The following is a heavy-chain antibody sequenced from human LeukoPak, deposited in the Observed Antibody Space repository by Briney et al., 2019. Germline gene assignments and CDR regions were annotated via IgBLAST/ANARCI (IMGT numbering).Heavy chain of an antibody. CDR2: IYYSGST. Sequence: SQTLSLTCTVSGGSISSGGYYWSWIRQHPGKGLEWIGYIYYSGSTYYNPSLKSRVTISVDTSKNQFSLKLSSVTAVDTAVYYCARAPVVAHSSSFGMDVWGQGTTVTVSS. CDR3: ARAPVVAHSSSFGMDV. V-gene: IGHV4-31*03. J-gene: IGHJ6*02. D-gene: IGHD6-6*01. CDR1: GGSISSGGYY.